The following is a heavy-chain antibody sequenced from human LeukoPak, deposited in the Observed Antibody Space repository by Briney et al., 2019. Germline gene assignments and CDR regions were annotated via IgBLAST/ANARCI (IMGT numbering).Heavy chain of an antibody. J-gene: IGHJ4*02. CDR2: ISGSDGST. D-gene: IGHD6-19*01. CDR1: GFTFSSYT. V-gene: IGHV3-23*01. CDR3: AKDPPGAGPDFDC. Sequence: PGGSLRLSCATSGFTFSSYTMDWVRQAPGKGLEWVSGISGSDGSTYYADSVKGRFTISRDNSKNTLYLQMNSLRVEDTAVYYCAKDPPGAGPDFDCWGQETLVTVSS.